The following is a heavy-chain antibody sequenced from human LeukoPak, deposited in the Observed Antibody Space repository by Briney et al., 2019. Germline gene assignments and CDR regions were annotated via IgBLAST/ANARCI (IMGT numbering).Heavy chain of an antibody. CDR2: VDYTGIT. D-gene: IGHD5-12*01. J-gene: IGHJ6*02. Sequence: SATLSLTCTVSGGSISSSGYYWGWIRQPPGKGLAWIGSVDYTGITSHSPSLKSRVTISVDTSKNQFSLKLSSVTAADTAVYYCARDGYSGYDSYYYYYGMDVWGQGTTVTVSS. CDR3: ARDGYSGYDSYYYYYGMDV. V-gene: IGHV4-39*07. CDR1: GGSISSSGYY.